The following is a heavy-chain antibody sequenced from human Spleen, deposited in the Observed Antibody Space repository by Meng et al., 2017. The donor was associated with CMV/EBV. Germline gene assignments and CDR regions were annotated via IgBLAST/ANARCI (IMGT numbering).Heavy chain of an antibody. CDR1: GYTFTNYD. D-gene: IGHD2-15*01. CDR2: INPNSGGT. V-gene: IGHV1-2*02. Sequence: ASVKVSCKASGYTFTNYDISWVRQAPGQGLEWMGWINPNSGGTNYAQKFHDRVTMTRDTSISTAYMELSRLRSDDTAVYYCARGYCSGGSCFEVDPWGQGTLVTVSS. CDR3: ARGYCSGGSCFEVDP. J-gene: IGHJ5*02.